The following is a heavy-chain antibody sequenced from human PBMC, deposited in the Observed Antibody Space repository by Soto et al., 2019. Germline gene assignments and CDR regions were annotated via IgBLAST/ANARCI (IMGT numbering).Heavy chain of an antibody. CDR1: GFIFSPYC. J-gene: IGHJ3*02. CDR3: ATDAYDYDSSGYYRYDAFDI. V-gene: IGHV3-7*01. CDR2: IKRDVSET. Sequence: XVSLSLSCAASGFIFSPYCESWVRQAPGKGLEWVANIKRDVSETHYVDSVKGRFTISRDNTKKSLYLQMKSLRVEGTAVYYCATDAYDYDSSGYYRYDAFDIWGQGTMVTVPS. D-gene: IGHD3-22*01.